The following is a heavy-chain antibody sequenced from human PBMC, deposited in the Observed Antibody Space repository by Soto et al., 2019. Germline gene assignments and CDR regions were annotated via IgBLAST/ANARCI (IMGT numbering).Heavy chain of an antibody. CDR3: TTRITMVRGVIAGNDY. Sequence: GGSLRLSCAASGFTFSNAWMSWVRQAPGKELEWVGRIKSKTDGGTTDYAAPVKGRFTISRDDSKNTLYLQMNSLKTEDTAVYYCTTRITMVRGVIAGNDYWGQGTLVTVSS. V-gene: IGHV3-15*01. D-gene: IGHD3-10*01. CDR2: IKSKTDGGTT. CDR1: GFTFSNAW. J-gene: IGHJ4*02.